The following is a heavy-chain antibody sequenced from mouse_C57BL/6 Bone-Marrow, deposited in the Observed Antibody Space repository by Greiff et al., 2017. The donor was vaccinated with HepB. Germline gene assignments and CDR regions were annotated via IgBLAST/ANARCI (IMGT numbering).Heavy chain of an antibody. CDR2: ISSDSTTV. V-gene: IGHV5-17*02. J-gene: IGHJ2*01. CDR1: GFTFSSFG. CDR3: ARLGVSSYFDY. Sequence: EVKLVESGGGLVQPGGSRKLSCSPSGFTFSSFGMHWVRQVPEKGLEWVAYISSDSTTVYYAVTVKGRFIISRDNPKNTLFLQMTILRSEGSAMYYCARLGVSSYFDYWGQGTTLTVSS.